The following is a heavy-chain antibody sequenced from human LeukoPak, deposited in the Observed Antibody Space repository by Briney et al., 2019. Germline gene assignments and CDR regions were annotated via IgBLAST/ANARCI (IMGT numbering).Heavy chain of an antibody. CDR3: ARLLNWFDP. V-gene: IGHV4-39*01. CDR2: IYYSGST. Sequence: SETLSLTCTVSGGSISSGSCYWGWIRQPPGKGLEWIGSIYYSGSTYYNPSLKSRVTISVDTSKNQFSLKLSSVTAADTAVYYCARLLNWFDPWGQGTLVTVSS. J-gene: IGHJ5*02. CDR1: GGSISSGSCY.